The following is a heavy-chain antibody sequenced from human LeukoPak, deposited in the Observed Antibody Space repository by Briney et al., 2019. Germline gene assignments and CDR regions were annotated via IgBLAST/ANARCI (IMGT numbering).Heavy chain of an antibody. CDR2: IYPGDSDT. CDR3: ATCSGGWFEGPHY. J-gene: IGHJ4*02. V-gene: IGHV5-51*01. D-gene: IGHD2-15*01. Sequence: GESLQISCKGSGYSFANNWIGWVRQTPGKGLEWMGIIYPGDSDTKYSPPFQGQVTISGDKSISTAYLQWTSLKASDTAIYYCATCSGGWFEGPHYWGQGTPLTVSA. CDR1: GYSFANNW.